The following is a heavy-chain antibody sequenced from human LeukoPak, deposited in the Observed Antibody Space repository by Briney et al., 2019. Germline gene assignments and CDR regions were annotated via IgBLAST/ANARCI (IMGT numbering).Heavy chain of an antibody. CDR3: ARGEWSSSPFDY. J-gene: IGHJ4*02. V-gene: IGHV3-21*01. Sequence: GGSLRLSCAASGFTFSSYSMNWVRQTPGKGLEWVSFISSSSSYIYYADSMKGRFTISRDNAKNSLYLQMNSLKAEDTAVYYCARGEWSSSPFDYWGQGTLVTVSS. D-gene: IGHD6-6*01. CDR1: GFTFSSYS. CDR2: ISSSSSYI.